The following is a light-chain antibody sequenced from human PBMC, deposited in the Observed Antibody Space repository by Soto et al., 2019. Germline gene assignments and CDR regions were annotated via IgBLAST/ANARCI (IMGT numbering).Light chain of an antibody. CDR2: GNN. CDR3: AAWDDSLSGRGHLV. V-gene: IGLV1-44*01. J-gene: IGLJ2*01. Sequence: QSVLTQPPSASGTPGQRVTISCSGSGSNIGSNTVNWYQQLPGTAPKLLIYGNNQRPSGVPDRFSGSKSGISASLAISGLQSEDEADYYCAAWDDSLSGRGHLVFGGGTKLTVL. CDR1: GSNIGSNT.